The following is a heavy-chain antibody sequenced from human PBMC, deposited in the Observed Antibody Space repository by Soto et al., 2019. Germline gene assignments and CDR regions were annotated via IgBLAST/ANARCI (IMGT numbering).Heavy chain of an antibody. CDR2: IWYDGSNK. V-gene: IGHV3-33*01. D-gene: IGHD2-8*01. CDR1: GFTFSSYG. Sequence: LXXSCAASGFTFSSYGMHWVRQAPVKGLEWVAVIWYDGSNKYYADSVKGRFTISRDNSKNTLYLQMNSLRAEDTAVYYCARGCTNGVCYRVYYYYGMDVWGQGTTVTVSS. CDR3: ARGCTNGVCYRVYYYYGMDV. J-gene: IGHJ6*02.